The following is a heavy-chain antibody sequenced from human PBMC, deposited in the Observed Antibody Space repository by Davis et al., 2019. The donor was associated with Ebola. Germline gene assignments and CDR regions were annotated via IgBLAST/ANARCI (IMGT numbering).Heavy chain of an antibody. CDR1: GFVFSSYV. D-gene: IGHD2/OR15-2a*01. V-gene: IGHV3-23*01. J-gene: IGHJ3*01. Sequence: GESLKISCAASGFVFSSYVMSWVRRAPGKGLEWVSTLGLSADTYYADSVWGRFTISRDNSKNTLYLQMNGLRVEDTAIYYCAKDNRNIWSEVWGQGTMVTVSS. CDR2: LGLSADT. CDR3: AKDNRNIWSEV.